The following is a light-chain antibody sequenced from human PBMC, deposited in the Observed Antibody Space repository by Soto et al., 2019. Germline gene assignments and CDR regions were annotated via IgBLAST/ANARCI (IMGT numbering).Light chain of an antibody. CDR3: QQFNNWPRT. CDR2: DAS. V-gene: IGKV3-15*01. CDR1: QGVSSK. Sequence: EIAMTRSPATLSVSPRERATLCFRACQGVSSKLAWYQQKPGQAPRLLIYDASTRATGIPARFSGSGSGTEFTLTISSLQSEDFAVYYCQQFNNWPRTFGQGTKVDIK. J-gene: IGKJ1*01.